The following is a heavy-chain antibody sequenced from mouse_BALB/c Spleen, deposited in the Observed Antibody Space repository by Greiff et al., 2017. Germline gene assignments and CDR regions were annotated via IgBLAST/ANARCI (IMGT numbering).Heavy chain of an antibody. CDR3: APNWDDY. CDR1: GYTFTDYW. CDR2: IDTSDSYT. D-gene: IGHD4-1*01. Sequence: QVQLQQPGAELVMPGASVKMSCKASGYTFTDYWMHWVKQRPGQGLEWIGAIDTSDSYTSYNQKFKGKATLTVDESSSTAYMQLSSLTSEDSAVYYCAPNWDDYWGQGTTLTVSS. V-gene: IGHV1-69*01. J-gene: IGHJ2*01.